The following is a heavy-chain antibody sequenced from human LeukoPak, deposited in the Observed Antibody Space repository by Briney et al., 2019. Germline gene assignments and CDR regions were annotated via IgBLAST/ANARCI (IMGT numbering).Heavy chain of an antibody. J-gene: IGHJ4*02. D-gene: IGHD5-18*01. Sequence: ASVKLSCTVSGSSLTELSLYWVRQAPGKGLGWMGGFDVIDAKTFYAQKFQGRVTMTEDSSTDTAYMELSSLRSDDTAFYYCAAGRPYSLLDYWGQGTLLTVSS. V-gene: IGHV1-24*01. CDR1: GSSLTELS. CDR3: AAGRPYSLLDY. CDR2: FDVIDAKT.